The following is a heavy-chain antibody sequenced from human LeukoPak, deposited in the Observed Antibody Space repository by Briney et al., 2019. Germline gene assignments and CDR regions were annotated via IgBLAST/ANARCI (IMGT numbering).Heavy chain of an antibody. J-gene: IGHJ3*02. CDR1: GGSISSYY. V-gene: IGHV4-34*01. CDR3: ARRPYCSSTSCYRDDAFDI. CDR2: INHSGST. Sequence: SETLSLTCTVSGGSISSYYWSWIRQPPGKGLEWIGEINHSGSTNYNPSLKSRVTISVDTSKNQFSLKLSSVTAADTAVYYCARRPYCSSTSCYRDDAFDIWGQGTMVTVSS. D-gene: IGHD2-2*02.